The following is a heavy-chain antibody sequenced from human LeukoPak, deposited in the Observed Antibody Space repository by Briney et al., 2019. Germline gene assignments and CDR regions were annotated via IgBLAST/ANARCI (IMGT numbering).Heavy chain of an antibody. D-gene: IGHD2/OR15-2a*01. CDR3: ARDRRLSVDYFDY. V-gene: IGHV3-33*01. Sequence: SGGSLRLSCAASGFTFSSYGMHWVRQAPGKGLEWVAVIWYDGSNKYYADSVKGRFTISRDNSKNTLYLQMNSLRAEDTAVYYCARDRRLSVDYFDYWGQGTLVTVSS. J-gene: IGHJ4*02. CDR1: GFTFSSYG. CDR2: IWYDGSNK.